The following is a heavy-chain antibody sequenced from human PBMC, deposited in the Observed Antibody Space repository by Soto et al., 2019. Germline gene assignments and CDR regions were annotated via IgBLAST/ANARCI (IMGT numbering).Heavy chain of an antibody. CDR3: AKDSSGYYYVRSYFDY. Sequence: GGSLRLSCAASEFTFSSYGMHWVRQAPGKGLEWVAVISYDGSNKYYADSVKGRFTISRDNSKNTLYLQMNSLRAEDTAVYYCAKDSSGYYYVRSYFDYWGQGTLVTVSS. CDR1: EFTFSSYG. J-gene: IGHJ4*02. CDR2: ISYDGSNK. D-gene: IGHD3-22*01. V-gene: IGHV3-30*18.